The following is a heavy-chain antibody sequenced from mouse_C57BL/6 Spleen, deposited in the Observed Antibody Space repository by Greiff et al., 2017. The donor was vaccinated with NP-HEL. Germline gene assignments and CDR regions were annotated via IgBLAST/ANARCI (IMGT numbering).Heavy chain of an antibody. J-gene: IGHJ2*01. V-gene: IGHV1-55*01. CDR2: IYPGSGST. Sequence: QVQLQQPGAELVKPGASVKMSCKASGYTFTSYWITWVKQRPGQGLEWIGDIYPGSGSTNYNEKFKSKATLTVDKSSSTAYMQLSSLTSEDSAVYYCARDDYDGSFDYWGQGTTLTVSS. D-gene: IGHD2-4*01. CDR1: GYTFTSYW. CDR3: ARDDYDGSFDY.